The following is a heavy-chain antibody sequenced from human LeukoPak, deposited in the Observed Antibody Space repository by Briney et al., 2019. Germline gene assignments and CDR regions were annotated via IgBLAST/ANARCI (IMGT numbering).Heavy chain of an antibody. CDR3: ARGFPRYCSSTSCYSFGAFDI. V-gene: IGHV4-34*01. D-gene: IGHD2-2*01. J-gene: IGHJ3*02. CDR2: INHSGST. Sequence: SETLSLTCAVYGGSFSGYYWSWIRQPPGKGLEWIGEINHSGSTYYNPSLKGRVTISVDTSKNQFSLKLSSVTAADTAVYYCARGFPRYCSSTSCYSFGAFDIWGQGTMVTVSS. CDR1: GGSFSGYY.